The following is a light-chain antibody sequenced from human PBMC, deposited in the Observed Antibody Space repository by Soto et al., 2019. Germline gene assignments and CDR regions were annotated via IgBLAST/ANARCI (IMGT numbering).Light chain of an antibody. CDR1: QSVSSY. J-gene: IGKJ4*01. CDR3: QQRSNWPLT. Sequence: ETALTQSPATLSLSPGERATLSCRASQSVSSYLAWYQQKPGQAPRLLIYAASNRATGIPARFSGSGSGTYFTLTISSLEPEDFAVYYCQQRSNWPLTFGGGTKVEIK. V-gene: IGKV3-11*01. CDR2: AAS.